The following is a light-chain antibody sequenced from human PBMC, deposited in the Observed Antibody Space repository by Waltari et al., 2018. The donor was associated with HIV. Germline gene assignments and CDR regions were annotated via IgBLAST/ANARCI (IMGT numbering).Light chain of an antibody. Sequence: EIVLTQSPVTLSLSPGDRATLSCRASQSVGTYSAWYQQKSGQAPRLLIYDTSNRATGIPARFSGSGSGTDFTLTISRLEPEAFAVYYCQQRFNWVTFGGGTKVELK. CDR3: QQRFNWVT. J-gene: IGKJ4*01. CDR2: DTS. V-gene: IGKV3-11*01. CDR1: QSVGTY.